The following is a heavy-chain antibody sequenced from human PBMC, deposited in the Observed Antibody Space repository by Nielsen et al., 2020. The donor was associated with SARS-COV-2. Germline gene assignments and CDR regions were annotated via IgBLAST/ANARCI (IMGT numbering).Heavy chain of an antibody. V-gene: IGHV3-49*03. CDR1: GFTFGDYA. D-gene: IGHD6-13*01. Sequence: GESLKISCTASGFTFGDYAMSWFRQAPGKGLEWVGFIRSKAYGGTTEYAASVKGRFTISRDDSKSIAYLQMNNLKTEDTAVYYCTRQKYSSSWYLGYWGQGTLVTVSS. CDR3: TRQKYSSSWYLGY. J-gene: IGHJ4*02. CDR2: IRSKAYGGTT.